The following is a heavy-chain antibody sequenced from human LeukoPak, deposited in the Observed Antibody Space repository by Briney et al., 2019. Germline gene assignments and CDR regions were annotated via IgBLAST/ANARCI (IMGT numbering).Heavy chain of an antibody. V-gene: IGHV4-4*07. J-gene: IGHJ5*02. CDR2: IYTSGST. CDR1: GGSISSYY. D-gene: IGHD2-2*02. Sequence: SETLSLTCTVSGGSISSYYWSWIRQPAGKGLEWIGRIYTSGSTNYNLSLKSRVTMSVDTSKNQFSLKLSSVTAADTAVYYCARSGRRCASCYSWFDPWGQGTLVTVSS. CDR3: ARSGRRCASCYSWFDP.